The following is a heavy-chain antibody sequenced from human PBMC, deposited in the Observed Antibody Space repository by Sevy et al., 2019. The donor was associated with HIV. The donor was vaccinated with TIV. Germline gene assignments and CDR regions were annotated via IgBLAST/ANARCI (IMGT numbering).Heavy chain of an antibody. J-gene: IGHJ4*02. V-gene: IGHV3-23*01. Sequence: GGSLRLSCEVPASTFSSYAMSWVRQAPGKGLDWVSAISRVGDNTYYADSVKGRFTISRDNSKNTLYLQMIFLRGDDTAVYYFAKQLDYWGRVTLVTVSS. CDR3: AKQLDY. CDR2: ISRVGDNT. D-gene: IGHD2-2*01. CDR1: ASTFSSYA.